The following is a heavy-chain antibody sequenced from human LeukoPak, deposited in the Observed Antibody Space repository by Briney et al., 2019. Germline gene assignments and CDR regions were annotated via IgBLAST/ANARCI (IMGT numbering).Heavy chain of an antibody. CDR1: GYTFTGYY. J-gene: IGHJ6*02. Sequence: ASVKVSCKASGYTFTGYYMHWVRQAPGQGLEWMGWINPNSGGTNYAQKFQGRVTMTRDTSISTAYMELSRLRSDDTAVYYCARREYSSGWYWHYYCGMDVWGQGTTVTVSS. CDR2: INPNSGGT. D-gene: IGHD6-19*01. V-gene: IGHV1-2*02. CDR3: ARREYSSGWYWHYYCGMDV.